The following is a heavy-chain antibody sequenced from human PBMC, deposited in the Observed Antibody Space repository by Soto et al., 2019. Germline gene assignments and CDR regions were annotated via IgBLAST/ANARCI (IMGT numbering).Heavy chain of an antibody. J-gene: IGHJ6*02. D-gene: IGHD5-12*01. CDR3: ARDLNNGYNYYVDYGMDV. Sequence: QVQLVESGRGVVQPGRSLRLSCAASGFTFSSYAMHWVRQAPGKGLEWVAVISYDGSNKYYADSVKGRFTISRDNSKNTLYLQMNSLRAEDTAVYYCARDLNNGYNYYVDYGMDVWGQGTTVTVSS. V-gene: IGHV3-30-3*01. CDR2: ISYDGSNK. CDR1: GFTFSSYA.